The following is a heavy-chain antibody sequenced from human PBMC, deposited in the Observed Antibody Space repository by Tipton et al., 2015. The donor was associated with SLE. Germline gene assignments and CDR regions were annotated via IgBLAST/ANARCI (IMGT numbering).Heavy chain of an antibody. Sequence: LRLSCAASGFIFSTYGMHWVRQAPGKGLEWLAFIRYDGGDKFYADSVKGRFTISKDNSKNTLYVQMNSLRVEDTAVYYCARTLYDSGSHVPYYFDYWGQGTLVTVSS. CDR1: GFIFSTYG. D-gene: IGHD3-10*01. J-gene: IGHJ4*02. CDR3: ARTLYDSGSHVPYYFDY. V-gene: IGHV3-30*19. CDR2: IRYDGGDK.